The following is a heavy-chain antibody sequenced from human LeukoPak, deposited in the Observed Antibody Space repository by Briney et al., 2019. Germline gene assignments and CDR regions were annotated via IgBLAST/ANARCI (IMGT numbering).Heavy chain of an antibody. V-gene: IGHV3-74*01. D-gene: IGHD6-19*01. J-gene: IGHJ4*02. CDR2: VNPQGSGT. CDR1: GFTLNSSW. CDR3: ARARWSSTGWFLGY. Sequence: GGSLRLSCAASGFTLNSSWMHWVRQAPGKGLVWVSRVNPQGSGTSYTDSVKGRFTISRDNAKDALHLRMDNLRVEDTAVYYCARARWSSTGWFLGYWGQGTLVTVSS.